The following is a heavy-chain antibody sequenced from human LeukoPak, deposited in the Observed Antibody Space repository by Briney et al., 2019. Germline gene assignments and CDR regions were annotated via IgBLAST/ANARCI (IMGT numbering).Heavy chain of an antibody. CDR1: GFTFSNYW. V-gene: IGHV3-7*01. Sequence: GGSLRLSCAASGFTFSNYWMTWVRQAPGKGLEWVANIRRDGNEKHYVESMEGRFIITRDNAKNSLYLEMDSLRVEDTAVYFCARHRDSDISGSSAGLDYWGQGTLVTVPS. D-gene: IGHD3-22*01. CDR3: ARHRDSDISGSSAGLDY. CDR2: IRRDGNEK. J-gene: IGHJ4*02.